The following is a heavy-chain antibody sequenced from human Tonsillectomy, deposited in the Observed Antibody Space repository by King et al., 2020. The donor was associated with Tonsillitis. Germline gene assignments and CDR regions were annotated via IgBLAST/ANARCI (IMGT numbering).Heavy chain of an antibody. CDR3: ARRPNRGAGFDP. Sequence: QLQESGPGLVKPSATLSLTCTVSGGSISSSAYFWGWIRQPPGKGLEWIGSVYYTGGTYYNPSLKSRVTISVDTSKNQFSLILSSVTAADTAVYYCARRPNRGAGFDPWGQGTLVSVSS. D-gene: IGHD3-10*01. J-gene: IGHJ5*02. V-gene: IGHV4-39*07. CDR1: GGSISSSAYF. CDR2: VYYTGGT.